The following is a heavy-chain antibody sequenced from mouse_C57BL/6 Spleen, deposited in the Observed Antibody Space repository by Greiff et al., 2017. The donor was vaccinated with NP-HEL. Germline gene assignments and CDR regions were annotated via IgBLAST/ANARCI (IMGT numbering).Heavy chain of an antibody. D-gene: IGHD2-3*01. J-gene: IGHJ1*03. Sequence: EVQGVESGGGLVQPGGSLSLSCAASGFTFTDYYMSWVRQPPGKALEWLGFIRNKANGYTTEYSASVKGRFTISRDNSHSILYLQMNALRAEDSATYYCARYDGYSWYFDVWGTGTTVTVSS. CDR1: GFTFTDYY. V-gene: IGHV7-3*01. CDR3: ARYDGYSWYFDV. CDR2: IRNKANGYTT.